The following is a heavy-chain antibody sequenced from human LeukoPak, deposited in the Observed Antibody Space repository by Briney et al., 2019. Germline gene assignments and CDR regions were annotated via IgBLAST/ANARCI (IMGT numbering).Heavy chain of an antibody. CDR1: EFTFSDYY. Sequence: KAGGSLRLSCAASEFTFSDYYMSWIGQAPGKGLEWVSYISYSGDTIYYADSVKGRFTVSRDNAKNSLYLQMTSLRAEDTAVYYCARLGIITAAGSNDYWGQGTLVTVSS. V-gene: IGHV3-11*01. J-gene: IGHJ4*02. CDR3: ARLGIITAAGSNDY. CDR2: ISYSGDTI. D-gene: IGHD6-13*01.